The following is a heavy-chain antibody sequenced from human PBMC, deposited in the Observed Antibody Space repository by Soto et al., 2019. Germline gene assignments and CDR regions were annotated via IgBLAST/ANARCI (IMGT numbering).Heavy chain of an antibody. CDR1: GGSISSGGYY. CDR3: ARAYEGVTDYYYYYGMDV. D-gene: IGHD5-12*01. Sequence: SETLSLTCTVSGGSISSGGYYWSWIRQHPGKGLEWIGYIYYSGSTYYNPSLKSRVTISVDTSKNQFSLKLSSVTAADTAVYYCARAYEGVTDYYYYYGMDVWGQGTTVTVS. CDR2: IYYSGST. J-gene: IGHJ6*02. V-gene: IGHV4-31*03.